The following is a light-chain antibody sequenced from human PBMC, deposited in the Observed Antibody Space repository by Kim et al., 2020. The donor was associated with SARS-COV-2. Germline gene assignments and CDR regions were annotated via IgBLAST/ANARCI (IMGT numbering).Light chain of an antibody. V-gene: IGLV3-1*01. CDR2: QDK. J-gene: IGLJ1*01. CDR3: QAWDSSTHNYV. Sequence: SPGKTASITCSGYQLRDKYVSWYQQKPGQSPVVVIYQDKQRPSGIPERVSGSNSGNTATLTISGTQAMDEADYYCQAWDSSTHNYVFGAGTKVTVL. CDR1: QLRDKY.